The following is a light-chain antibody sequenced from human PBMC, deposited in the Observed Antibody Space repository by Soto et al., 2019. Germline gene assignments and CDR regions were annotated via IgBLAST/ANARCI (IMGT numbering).Light chain of an antibody. J-gene: IGKJ1*01. CDR3: QQYNKWPRT. V-gene: IGKV3-15*01. CDR1: QSVSSN. CDR2: GAS. Sequence: EIVMTQSPATLSVSPGERATLSCRASQSVSSNLAWYQQKPGQAPRLLFYGASTRATGISDRFSGSGSGTEFTLTTSSLQSGDFAVYYCQQYNKWPRTFGQGTRVEIK.